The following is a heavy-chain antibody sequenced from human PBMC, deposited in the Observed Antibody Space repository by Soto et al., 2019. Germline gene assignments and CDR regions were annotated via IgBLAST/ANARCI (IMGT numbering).Heavy chain of an antibody. CDR3: ARVFGFGGMDV. D-gene: IGHD3-10*01. CDR1: GGSISSADYY. Sequence: PSETLSLTCTVSGGSISSADYYWSWIRQHPGKGLEWIGYIYYSGSTYYNPSLKNRVTISVDTSKNQFSLKLSSVTAADTAVYYCARVFGFGGMDVWGQGTTVTVSS. V-gene: IGHV4-31*03. CDR2: IYYSGST. J-gene: IGHJ6*02.